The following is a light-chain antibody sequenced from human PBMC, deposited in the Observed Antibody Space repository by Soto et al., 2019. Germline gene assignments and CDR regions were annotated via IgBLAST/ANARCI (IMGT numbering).Light chain of an antibody. V-gene: IGKV3-20*01. CDR2: AAS. CDR1: QSVGSSS. Sequence: EVVLTQSPGTLSLSPGERATLSCRASQSVGSSSLAWYQQKPGQAPRLLIYAASSRTTGIPHRLSGSGSGTDFALTISRLEPEDFAVYYYQQYGSPPSAFGTFGQGTRLDIK. CDR3: QQYGSPPSAFGT. J-gene: IGKJ5*01.